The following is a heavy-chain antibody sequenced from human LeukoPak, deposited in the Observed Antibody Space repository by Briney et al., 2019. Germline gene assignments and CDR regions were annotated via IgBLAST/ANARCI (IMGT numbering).Heavy chain of an antibody. V-gene: IGHV3-53*01. D-gene: IGHD6-19*01. CDR3: ARDQYSSNWYVHH. J-gene: IGHJ1*01. CDR1: GFTVSSNY. CDR2: ISSVGST. Sequence: PGGSLRLSSAASGFTVSSNYMSWVRQAPGKGLEWVSLISSVGSTYYADSVKGRFTISRDNSKNTLYLQMNSLRAEDTAVYYCARDQYSSNWYVHHWGQGTLVTVS.